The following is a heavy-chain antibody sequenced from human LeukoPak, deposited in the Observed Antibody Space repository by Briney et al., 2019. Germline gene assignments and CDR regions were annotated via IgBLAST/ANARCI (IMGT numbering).Heavy chain of an antibody. CDR1: GFTFSSYA. CDR3: AKSRDIVLMVYADLFDY. J-gene: IGHJ4*02. D-gene: IGHD2-8*01. CDR2: ISGSGGST. Sequence: GGSLRLSCAASGFTFSSYAMGWVRQAPGKGLEWVSAISGSGGSTYYADSVKGRFTISRDNSKNTLYLQMNSLRAEDTAVYYCAKSRDIVLMVYADLFDYWGQGTLVTVSS. V-gene: IGHV3-23*01.